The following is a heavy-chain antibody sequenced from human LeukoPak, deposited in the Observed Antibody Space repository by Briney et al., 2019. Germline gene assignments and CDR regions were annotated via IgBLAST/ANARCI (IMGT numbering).Heavy chain of an antibody. CDR1: GFTFSSYW. CDR2: IKQDGSEK. CDR3: ANTAMVLDAFDI. D-gene: IGHD5-18*01. J-gene: IGHJ3*02. Sequence: GGSLRLSCAASGFTFSSYWMSWVRQAPGKGLEWVANIKQDGSEKYYVDSVKGRFTISRDNSKNTLYLQMNSLRAEDTAVYYCANTAMVLDAFDIWGQGTMVTVSS. V-gene: IGHV3-7*03.